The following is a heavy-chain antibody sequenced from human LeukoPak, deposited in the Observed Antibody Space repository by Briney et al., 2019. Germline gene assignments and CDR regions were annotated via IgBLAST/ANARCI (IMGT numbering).Heavy chain of an antibody. CDR1: GSSFTSYW. J-gene: IGHJ4*02. V-gene: IGHV5-51*01. CDR3: ARAGSDYFDY. D-gene: IGHD1-26*01. CDR2: IYPCASDT. Sequence: GASLQISCQGSGSSFTSYWIGWGRQLPGKGGEGMGIIYPCASDTRYSPSFQGQVTISADTSISTAYLQWSSLKASDTAMYYCARAGSDYFDYWGQGTLVTVSS.